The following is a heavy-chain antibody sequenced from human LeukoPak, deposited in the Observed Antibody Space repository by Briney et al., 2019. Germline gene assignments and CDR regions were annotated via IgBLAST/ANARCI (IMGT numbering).Heavy chain of an antibody. Sequence: SETLSLTCTVSGCSMSSYYWSWIRQPPGKGLEWIGYIYYSGSTNYNPSLKSRVTISVDTSKNQFSRKLSPVTAADTAVYYWARHSGPNSSSWYWFDPWGQGTLVTVSS. CDR1: GCSMSSYY. J-gene: IGHJ5*02. CDR3: ARHSGPNSSSWYWFDP. CDR2: IYYSGST. D-gene: IGHD6-13*01. V-gene: IGHV4-59*08.